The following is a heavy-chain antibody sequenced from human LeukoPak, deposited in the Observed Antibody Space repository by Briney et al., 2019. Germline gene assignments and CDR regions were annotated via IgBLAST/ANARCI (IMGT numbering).Heavy chain of an antibody. CDR2: ISYDGSNK. D-gene: IGHD1-26*01. J-gene: IGHJ4*02. CDR1: GFTFSYYA. CDR3: ARDLLGWELHYFDY. Sequence: GGSLRLSCAASGFTFSYYAMHWVRQAPGKGLEGVAVISYDGSNKYYADSVKGRFTISRDNSKNTLYLQMNSLRPEDTAVYYCARDLLGWELHYFDYWGQGTLVTVSS. V-gene: IGHV3-30*04.